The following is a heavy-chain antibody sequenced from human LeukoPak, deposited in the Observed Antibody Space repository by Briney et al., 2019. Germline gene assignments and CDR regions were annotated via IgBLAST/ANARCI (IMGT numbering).Heavy chain of an antibody. CDR3: AKAIAGSPGGYYYMDV. CDR1: GFTFSSYA. V-gene: IGHV3-23*01. D-gene: IGHD6-13*01. J-gene: IGHJ6*03. CDR2: ISGSGGST. Sequence: PGGSLRLSCAASGFTFSSYAMSWVRQAPGKGLEWVSAISGSGGSTYYADSVKGRFTISRDNSKNTLYLQMNSLRAEDTAVYYCAKAIAGSPGGYYYMDVWGKGTTVTVSS.